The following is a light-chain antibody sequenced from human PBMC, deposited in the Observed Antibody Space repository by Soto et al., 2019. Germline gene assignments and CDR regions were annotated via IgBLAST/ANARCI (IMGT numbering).Light chain of an antibody. J-gene: IGLJ2*01. CDR1: SSDIGGYNY. CDR2: DVS. CDR3: SSYRSSSTLDVV. Sequence: QSALTQPASVSGSPGQSITISCTGTSSDIGGYNYVSWYQQHPGKAPKLMIYDVSDRPPGVSNRFSGSRSGNTASLTISGLQAEDEADYFCSSYRSSSTLDVVVGGGTKLTVL. V-gene: IGLV2-14*01.